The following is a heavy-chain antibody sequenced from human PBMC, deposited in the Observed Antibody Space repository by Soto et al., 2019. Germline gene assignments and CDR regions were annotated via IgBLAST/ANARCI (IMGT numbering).Heavy chain of an antibody. CDR2: ISYDGSNK. Sequence: PGGSLRLSCAASGFTFSSYGMHWVRQAPGKGLEWVAVISYDGSNKYYADSVKGRFTISRDNSKNTLYLQMNSLRAEDTAVYHCANLAAAGKRVHFDYWGQGTLVTVSS. V-gene: IGHV3-30*18. J-gene: IGHJ4*02. CDR3: ANLAAAGKRVHFDY. D-gene: IGHD6-13*01. CDR1: GFTFSSYG.